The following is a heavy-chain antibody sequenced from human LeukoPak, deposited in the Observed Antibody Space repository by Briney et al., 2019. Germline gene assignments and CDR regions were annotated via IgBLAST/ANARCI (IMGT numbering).Heavy chain of an antibody. CDR1: GGSISSGSYY. V-gene: IGHV4-61*02. CDR3: ARSPSPPAYYYHMDV. J-gene: IGHJ6*03. Sequence: PSQTLSLTCTVSGGSISSGSYYWIWIRQPAGKGLERIGRIYTSGSTSYNSTLKSRVTISVDTSKNQFPLNLSSVTAADTAVYYCARSPSPPAYYYHMDVWGKGTTVTISS. CDR2: IYTSGST.